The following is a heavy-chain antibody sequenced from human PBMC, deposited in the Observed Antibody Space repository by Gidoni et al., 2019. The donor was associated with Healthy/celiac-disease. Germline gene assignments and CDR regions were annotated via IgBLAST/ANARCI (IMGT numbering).Heavy chain of an antibody. CDR3: ARDLVEMATISPFDY. CDR2: ISSSCRYI. Sequence: EVQLVESGGGLVKPGGSLRLSCQASGFTFSGYSMNWLRQAPGTGLEWVSSISSSCRYIYYAVSVKGRFTITRDNAKNSLYLQMNSLRAEDTAVYYCARDLVEMATISPFDYWGQGTLVTVSS. V-gene: IGHV3-21*01. D-gene: IGHD5-12*01. CDR1: GFTFSGYS. J-gene: IGHJ4*02.